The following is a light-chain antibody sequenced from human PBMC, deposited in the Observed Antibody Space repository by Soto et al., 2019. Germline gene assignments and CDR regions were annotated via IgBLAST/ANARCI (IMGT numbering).Light chain of an antibody. CDR3: QQYHSAPQS. CDR2: WAS. V-gene: IGKV4-1*01. CDR1: QSVLYSPNNKNY. Sequence: DIVMTQSPDSLAVSLGERVTINCKSSQSVLYSPNNKNYLAWYQQKPGQPPKLLIYWASTRESGVPDRFSGSGSGTDFTLTISSLQAEDVAFYYCQQYHSAPQSFGQGTKVEIK. J-gene: IGKJ1*01.